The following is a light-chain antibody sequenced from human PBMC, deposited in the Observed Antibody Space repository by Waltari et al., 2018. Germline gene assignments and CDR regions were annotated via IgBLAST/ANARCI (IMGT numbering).Light chain of an antibody. CDR2: EGN. CDR1: SSDIGNYNFF. V-gene: IGLV2-23*01. Sequence: QSALTQPASVSGSPGQSITISCTGTSSDIGNYNFFVSWYQHRPGEAPKLIIYEGNVRPSGASDRFSGSKSGNAASLTISGLQAEDEAHYYCCSYGVRVFFGGGTKLTVL. CDR3: CSYGVRVF. J-gene: IGLJ2*01.